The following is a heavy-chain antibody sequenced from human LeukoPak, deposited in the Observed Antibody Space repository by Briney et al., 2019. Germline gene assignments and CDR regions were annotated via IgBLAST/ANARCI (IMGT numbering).Heavy chain of an antibody. CDR1: GFTFSDYY. Sequence: GGSLRLSCAASGFTFSDYYMSWIRQAPGKGLEWVSYISSSGSTIYYADSVKGRFTISRDNAKNSLYMQMNSLRAEDTAVYYCGRSGAGYYSSTSCPDDDYYYYMDVWGKGTTVTVSS. D-gene: IGHD2-2*01. CDR2: ISSSGSTI. CDR3: GRSGAGYYSSTSCPDDDYYYYMDV. J-gene: IGHJ6*03. V-gene: IGHV3-11*04.